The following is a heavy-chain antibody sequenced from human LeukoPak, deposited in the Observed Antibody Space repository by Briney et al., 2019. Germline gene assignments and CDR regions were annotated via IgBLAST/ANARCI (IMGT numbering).Heavy chain of an antibody. CDR1: GFSFSSYN. Sequence: GGSLRLSCAASGFSFSSYNINWVRQAPGKGLEWVSSFISSSNYGYYADSVKGRFTISRDNAKNTLFLQTNSLRAEDTAVYYCARDRTALVPDYMDVWGNGTTVTVSS. D-gene: IGHD5-18*01. CDR2: FISSSNYG. CDR3: ARDRTALVPDYMDV. J-gene: IGHJ6*03. V-gene: IGHV3-21*01.